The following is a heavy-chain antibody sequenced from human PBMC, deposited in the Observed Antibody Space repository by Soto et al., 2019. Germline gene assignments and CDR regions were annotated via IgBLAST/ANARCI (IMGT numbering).Heavy chain of an antibody. CDR3: AKAISGYQGPLDL. D-gene: IGHD3-22*01. V-gene: IGHV3-23*01. CDR2: ITGSGDAT. Sequence: GGSLRLSCAASGFTFSSYAMNWVRQAPGKGLEWVSVITGSGDATYYADSVNGRFTISRDNSKNTLYVQMNSLRAEDTAVYYCAKAISGYQGPLDLWGQGTRVTLSS. J-gene: IGHJ5*02. CDR1: GFTFSSYA.